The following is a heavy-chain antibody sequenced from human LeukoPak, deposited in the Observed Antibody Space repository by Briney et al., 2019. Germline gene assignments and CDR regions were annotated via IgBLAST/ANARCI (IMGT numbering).Heavy chain of an antibody. D-gene: IGHD6-13*01. CDR3: AQSRPGIGAAGI. J-gene: IGHJ4*02. CDR2: IYWDDDK. Sequence: ASGPTLVKPTQTLTLTCTFFGLSFTTRGVGVGWIRQPPGKALEWLALIYWDDDKRYSPSLKHRLTITKDTSKNQVVLTMTDMDPVDTGTYYCAQSRPGIGAAGIWGQGTLVTVSS. CDR1: GLSFTTRGVG. V-gene: IGHV2-5*02.